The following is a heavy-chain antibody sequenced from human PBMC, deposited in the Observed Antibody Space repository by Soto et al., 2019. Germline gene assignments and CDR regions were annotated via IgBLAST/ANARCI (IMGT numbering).Heavy chain of an antibody. J-gene: IGHJ6*02. V-gene: IGHV5-51*01. CDR1: GYTFTDYW. CDR3: ARHISKFRHSYYAMDV. Sequence: PWEAMKSSCKGSGYTFTDYWIGWVRQLPGKGLEWMGIIYPGDSDTRYSPSFQGQVTITADKSTSTAYLQWNTLKASDTAMDYCARHISKFRHSYYAMDVWGQAPTVTVSS. D-gene: IGHD2-21*01. CDR2: IYPGDSDT.